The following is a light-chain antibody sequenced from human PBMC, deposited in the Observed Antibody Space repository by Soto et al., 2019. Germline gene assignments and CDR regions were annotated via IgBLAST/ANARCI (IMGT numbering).Light chain of an antibody. CDR3: AIWDDSLNGFYV. Sequence: QSVLTQPPSASGTPGQTVTISCFGGRSNIGSNTVNWYQQLPGTAPKLLIYGNNQRPSGVPDRFSGLRSGTSASLAISGLRSEDEADYYCAIWDDSLNGFYVFGVGTKVTVL. J-gene: IGLJ1*01. CDR2: GNN. V-gene: IGLV1-44*01. CDR1: RSNIGSNT.